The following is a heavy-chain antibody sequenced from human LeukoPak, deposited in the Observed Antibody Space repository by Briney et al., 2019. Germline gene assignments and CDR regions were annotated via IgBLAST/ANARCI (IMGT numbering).Heavy chain of an antibody. CDR3: ARAGGVKTAALDLGY. J-gene: IGHJ4*02. CDR2: IHSDGDT. V-gene: IGHV4-4*07. D-gene: IGHD6-25*01. CDR1: GGSISSYF. Sequence: SETLSLTCTVSGGSISSYFWSWIRQPAGKGLEWIGRIHSDGDTNYNPSLKSRVTISVDTSKNQFSLKLSSVTAADTAVYYCARAGGVKTAALDLGYWGQGTLVTVSS.